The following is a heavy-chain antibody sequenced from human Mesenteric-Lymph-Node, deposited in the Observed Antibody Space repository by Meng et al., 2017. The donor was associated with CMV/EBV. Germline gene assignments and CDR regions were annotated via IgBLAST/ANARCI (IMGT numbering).Heavy chain of an antibody. CDR1: GFTFSSYS. CDR2: ISSSSSYI. Sequence: GESLKISCAASGFTFSSYSMNWVRQAPGKGLEWVSSISSSSSYIYYADSVKGRFTISRDNAKNSLYLQMNSLRAEDTAVYYCARDRHYYDSSGCFDYWGQGTLVTVS. V-gene: IGHV3-21*01. CDR3: ARDRHYYDSSGCFDY. D-gene: IGHD3-22*01. J-gene: IGHJ4*02.